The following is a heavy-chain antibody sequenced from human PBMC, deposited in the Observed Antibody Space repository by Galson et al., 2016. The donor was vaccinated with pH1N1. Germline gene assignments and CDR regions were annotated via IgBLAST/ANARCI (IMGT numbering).Heavy chain of an antibody. V-gene: IGHV3-30*03. J-gene: IGHJ2*01. D-gene: IGHD3/OR15-3a*01. Sequence: SLRLSCAASGFTFSNYWMTWVRQAPGKGLEWVAVISFDGRNEYYADSVKGRFTIYRDNSKNTMYLQMNSLRAEDTAVYYCARDRFLDNWYFDLWGRGTLVTVSS. CDR3: ARDRFLDNWYFDL. CDR1: GFTFSNYW. CDR2: ISFDGRNE.